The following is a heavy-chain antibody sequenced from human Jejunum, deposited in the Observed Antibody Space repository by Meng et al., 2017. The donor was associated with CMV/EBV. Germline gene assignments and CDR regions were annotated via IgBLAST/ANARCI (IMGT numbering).Heavy chain of an antibody. Sequence: VGAGGGVGPRGGALRLSCTPSGFTFSDYGMHWIRQAPGKGLEWVAFISYKGDNKYYADSVRGRFTISRDNSKNTLDLQMNSLRTEDTAVYYCTKDQVLLWGQGTLVTVSS. CDR2: ISYKGDNK. CDR1: GFTFSDYG. CDR3: TKDQVLL. D-gene: IGHD3-10*01. V-gene: IGHV3-30*02. J-gene: IGHJ4*02.